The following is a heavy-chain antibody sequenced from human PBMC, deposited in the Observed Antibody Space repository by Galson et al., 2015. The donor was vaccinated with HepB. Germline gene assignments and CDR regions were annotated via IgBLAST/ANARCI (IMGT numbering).Heavy chain of an antibody. Sequence: SLRLSCAASGFAFDTHAMRWVRQAPGRGLEWISGISGNGDSTFYADSVKGQVTISADKFINTAYLQWSSLKASDTATYYCARHILYCSGDNCYRYYYYGMDVWGQGTTVIVSS. J-gene: IGHJ6*02. V-gene: IGHV3-23*01. D-gene: IGHD2-15*01. CDR3: ARHILYCSGDNCYRYYYYGMDV. CDR1: GFAFDTHA. CDR2: ISGNGDST.